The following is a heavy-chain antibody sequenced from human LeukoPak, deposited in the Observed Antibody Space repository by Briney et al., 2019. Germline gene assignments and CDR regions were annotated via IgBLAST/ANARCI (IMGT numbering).Heavy chain of an antibody. D-gene: IGHD6-25*01. CDR2: INPNSGGT. CDR3: ARESGWQRLGWFDP. CDR1: GYTFTGYY. Sequence: ASVKVSCKASGYTFTGYYMHWVRQAPGQGLEWMGWINPNSGGTNYAQKFQGRVTMTRDTSISTAYMELSRLRSDDTAVYYCARESGWQRLGWFDPWGQGTLVTVS. J-gene: IGHJ5*02. V-gene: IGHV1-2*02.